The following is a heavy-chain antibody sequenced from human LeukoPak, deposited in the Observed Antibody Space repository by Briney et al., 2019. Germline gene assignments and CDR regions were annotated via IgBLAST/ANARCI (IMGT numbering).Heavy chain of an antibody. D-gene: IGHD6-6*01. V-gene: IGHV4-39*07. J-gene: IGHJ4*02. Sequence: SETLSLTCSVSGDSISTSSSYWGWIRQPPGKGLEWIGSIYYSGSTYYNTSLKSRVTISGDTSKNQFSLKLSSVTAADTAVYYCARAVAARPRATCFDYWGQGTLVTVSS. CDR2: IYYSGST. CDR1: GDSISTSSSY. CDR3: ARAVAARPRATCFDY.